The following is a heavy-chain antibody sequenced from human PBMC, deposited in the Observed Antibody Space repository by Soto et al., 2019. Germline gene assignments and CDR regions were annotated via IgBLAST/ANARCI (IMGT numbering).Heavy chain of an antibody. J-gene: IGHJ6*02. D-gene: IGHD1-26*01. Sequence: QVQLQESGPGLVKPSRTLSLTCAVSGGSISSSNWWSWVRQPPGKGLEWIGEIYHSGSTNYNPSLKSRVTTSLAKSKNQFSLKLSSVTAADTAVYYCARVSGSYYYGMDVWGQGTTVTVSS. CDR2: IYHSGST. CDR1: GGSISSSNW. CDR3: ARVSGSYYYGMDV. V-gene: IGHV4-4*02.